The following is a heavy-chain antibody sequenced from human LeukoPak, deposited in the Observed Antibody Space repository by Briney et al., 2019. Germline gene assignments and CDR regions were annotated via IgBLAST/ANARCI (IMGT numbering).Heavy chain of an antibody. Sequence: GASVKVSCKASGYTFTSYYMHWVRQAPGQGLEWMGIINPRGGSTSYAQKFQGRVTMTRDTSTSTVYMELSSLRSEDTAVYYCAIKYYYDSSGYYSYGMDVWGQGTTVTVSS. J-gene: IGHJ6*02. CDR3: AIKYYYDSSGYYSYGMDV. CDR1: GYTFTSYY. CDR2: INPRGGST. D-gene: IGHD3-22*01. V-gene: IGHV1-46*01.